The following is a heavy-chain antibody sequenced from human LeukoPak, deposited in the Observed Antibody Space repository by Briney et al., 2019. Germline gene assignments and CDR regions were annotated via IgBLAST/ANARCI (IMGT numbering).Heavy chain of an antibody. CDR3: ARSEYSTSSGHFDY. D-gene: IGHD6-6*01. Sequence: TAAPQSLTCAVYCEFSSDYYWSWIRLPPGGGLEWIGEVHYGGRTNYNPSLKGRVTISVDTSKNQFSCKLSSVTAADTAVYYCARSEYSTSSGHFDYWGQGTLVTVSS. CDR1: CEFSSDYY. J-gene: IGHJ4*02. CDR2: VHYGGRT. V-gene: IGHV4-34*01.